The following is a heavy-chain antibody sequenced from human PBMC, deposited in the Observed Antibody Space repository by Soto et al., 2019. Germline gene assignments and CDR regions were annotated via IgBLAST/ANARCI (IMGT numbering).Heavy chain of an antibody. J-gene: IGHJ6*02. CDR3: AAWANSGSRNYYYYGMDV. CDR2: IIPILGIA. Sequence: QVQLVQSGAEVKKPGSSVKVSCKASGGTFSSYTISWVRQAPGQGLEWMGRIIPILGIANYAQKFQGRVTITADNSTSPAYMELSSLRSEDTAVYYCAAWANSGSRNYYYYGMDVWGQGTTVTVSS. D-gene: IGHD1-26*01. V-gene: IGHV1-69*02. CDR1: GGTFSSYT.